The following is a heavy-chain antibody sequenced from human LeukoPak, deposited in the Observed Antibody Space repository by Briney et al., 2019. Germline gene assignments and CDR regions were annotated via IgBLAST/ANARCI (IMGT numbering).Heavy chain of an antibody. Sequence: GGSLRLSCAASGFTVSSNYMSWVRQAPGKGPEWVSIICSSGSTYYADSVKGRFTISRDKSKNTLYIQMNSLRAEDTAVYYCARDQLDPDYYDSSDYRAPLGYWGQGTLVTVSS. D-gene: IGHD3-22*01. CDR3: ARDQLDPDYYDSSDYRAPLGY. V-gene: IGHV3-66*01. CDR2: ICSSGST. J-gene: IGHJ4*02. CDR1: GFTVSSNY.